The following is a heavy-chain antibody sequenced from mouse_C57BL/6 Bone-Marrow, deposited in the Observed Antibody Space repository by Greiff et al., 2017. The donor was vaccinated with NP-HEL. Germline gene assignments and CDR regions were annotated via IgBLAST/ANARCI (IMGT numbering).Heavy chain of an antibody. V-gene: IGHV1-19*01. J-gene: IGHJ2*01. CDR2: INPYNGGT. Sequence: VQLQQSGPVLVKPGASVKMSCKASGYTFTDYYMNWVKQSHGKSLEWIGVINPYNGGTSYNQKFKGKASLTVDKSSSTAYMELNSLTSEDSAVYYCARGHWGFDYWGQGTTLTVSS. CDR1: GYTFTDYY. D-gene: IGHD4-1*01. CDR3: ARGHWGFDY.